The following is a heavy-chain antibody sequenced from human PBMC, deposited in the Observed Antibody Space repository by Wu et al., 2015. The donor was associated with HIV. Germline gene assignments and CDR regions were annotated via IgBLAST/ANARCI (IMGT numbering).Heavy chain of an antibody. CDR3: ARVQYYYDSSGYLVRTYFDY. V-gene: IGHV1-69*05. Sequence: QVLLLQSGVEVKKPGSSVKVVLQGFWRHLQHLCHQLGATGPGQGLEWMGGVIPLFGTANYAQKFQGRVTITTDESTSTAYMELSSLRSEDTAVYYCARVQYYYDSSGYLVRTYFDYWGQGTLVTVSS. CDR2: VIPLFGTA. CDR1: RHLQHLC. J-gene: IGHJ4*02. D-gene: IGHD3-22*01.